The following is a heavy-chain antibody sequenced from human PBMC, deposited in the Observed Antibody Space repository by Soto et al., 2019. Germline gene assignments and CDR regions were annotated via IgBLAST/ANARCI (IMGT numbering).Heavy chain of an antibody. J-gene: IGHJ6*02. V-gene: IGHV4-39*01. CDR2: IYYSGST. CDR3: ARLWAYFGYYDFWSGYHGGYYGMDV. D-gene: IGHD3-3*01. CDR1: GRSISSSSYY. Sequence: SETLSLTCTVPGRSISSSSYYWGWSRQPPGKGLEWIGSIYYSGSTYYNPSLKSRVTISVDTSKNQFSLKLSSVTAADTAVYYCARLWAYFGYYDFWSGYHGGYYGMDVWGQGTTVTVSS.